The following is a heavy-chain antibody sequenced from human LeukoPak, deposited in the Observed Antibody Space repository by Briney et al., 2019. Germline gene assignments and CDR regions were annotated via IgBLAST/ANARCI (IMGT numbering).Heavy chain of an antibody. J-gene: IGHJ3*02. CDR2: IIGGPTEL. CDR1: GFTFSDYG. D-gene: IGHD4-17*01. CDR3: AKDTTVTTPRFDAFDI. V-gene: IGHV3-21*04. Sequence: GGSLRLSCAASGFTFSDYGMSWVRQAPGKGLEWVSSIIGGPTELYYGDSVKGRFTISRDDAKNSLYLQMDSLRAEDTAVYYCAKDTTVTTPRFDAFDIWAKGQWSPSLQ.